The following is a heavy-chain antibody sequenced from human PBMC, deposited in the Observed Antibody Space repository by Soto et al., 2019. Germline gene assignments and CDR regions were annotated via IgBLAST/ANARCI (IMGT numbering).Heavy chain of an antibody. CDR3: AKRDPSQANTVPFHKPYYFDY. CDR1: GFTFSSYA. J-gene: IGHJ4*02. V-gene: IGHV3-23*01. D-gene: IGHD1-26*01. Sequence: PGGSLRLSCAASGFTFSSYAMSWVRQAPGKGLEWVSAISGSGGSTYYADSVKGRFTISRDNSKNTLYLQMNSLRAEDTAVYYCAKRDPSQANTVPFHKPYYFDYWGQGTLVTVSS. CDR2: ISGSGGST.